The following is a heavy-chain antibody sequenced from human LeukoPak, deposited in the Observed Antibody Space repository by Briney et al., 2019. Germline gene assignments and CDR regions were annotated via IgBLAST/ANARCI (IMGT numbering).Heavy chain of an antibody. Sequence: SVKVSCKTSGGTFSSYAISWVRQAPGQGLEWMGGIIPIFGTANYAQKFQGRVTITADESTSTAYMELSSLRSEDTAVYYCARGILVGATGYYYMDVWGKGTTVTVSS. J-gene: IGHJ6*03. CDR2: IIPIFGTA. CDR1: GGTFSSYA. D-gene: IGHD1-26*01. V-gene: IGHV1-69*13. CDR3: ARGILVGATGYYYMDV.